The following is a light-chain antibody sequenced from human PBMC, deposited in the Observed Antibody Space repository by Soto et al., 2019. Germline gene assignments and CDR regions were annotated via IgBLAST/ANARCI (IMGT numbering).Light chain of an antibody. CDR3: SSYAGSSNV. V-gene: IGLV6-57*04. Sequence: NFMLTQPHSVSESPGKTVTISCTRSSGRIGSNYVQWYQQRPGSAPTTVIYEDRQRPSGVPDRFSGSIDSSSNSASLTISGLKTEDEADYYCSSYAGSSNVFGTGTKVTVL. J-gene: IGLJ1*01. CDR1: SGRIGSNY. CDR2: EDR.